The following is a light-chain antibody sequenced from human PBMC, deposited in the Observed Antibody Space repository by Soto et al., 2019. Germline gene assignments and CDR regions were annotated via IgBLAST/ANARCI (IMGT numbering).Light chain of an antibody. CDR2: GAS. V-gene: IGKV3D-15*01. CDR3: QQYNNWPIT. Sequence: EIVLTQSPGTLSMSPVERATLSCMASQSLSSSSLAWYQQKPGRAPRLLIYGASTRATGIPARFSGSGSVTEFTLTISSLQSEDFAVYYCQQYNNWPITFGQGTRLEIK. J-gene: IGKJ5*01. CDR1: QSLSSS.